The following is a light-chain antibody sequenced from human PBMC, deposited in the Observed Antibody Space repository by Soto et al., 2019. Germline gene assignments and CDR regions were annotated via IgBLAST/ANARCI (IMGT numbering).Light chain of an antibody. V-gene: IGLV2-23*02. CDR3: CSYAGGSNV. Sequence: SALTQPASVAGSPGQTITISCTGTSSDIGGYNAVSWYQHHPGKAPKLIIYEVTHRPSGVSDRFSGSKSGNTASPTISGLQAEDEADYFCCSYAGGSNVFGAGTKVTVL. CDR1: SSDIGGYNA. J-gene: IGLJ1*01. CDR2: EVT.